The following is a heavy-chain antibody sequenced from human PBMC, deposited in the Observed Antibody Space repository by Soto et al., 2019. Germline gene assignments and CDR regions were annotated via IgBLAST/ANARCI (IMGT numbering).Heavy chain of an antibody. CDR1: GFTFTNAW. CDR3: AADLLNDNYPVDY. CDR2: IKSKGDGGTI. Sequence: EVQLVESGGGLVEPGGSLRLSCAASGFTFTNAWMNWVRQAPGRGLEWVGLIKSKGDGGTIDYAAPVKGRFSISRDDSKNTLYLQMTSLKVEDTAVYYCAADLLNDNYPVDYWGQGTLVTVSS. V-gene: IGHV3-15*07. J-gene: IGHJ4*02. D-gene: IGHD1-1*01.